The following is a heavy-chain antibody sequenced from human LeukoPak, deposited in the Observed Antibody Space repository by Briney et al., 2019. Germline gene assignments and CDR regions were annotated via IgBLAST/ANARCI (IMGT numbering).Heavy chain of an antibody. V-gene: IGHV3-21*05. Sequence: GGSLRLSCAASGFAFSTYGMNWVRQAPGKGLEWVSDISSSRSYTNYADSVKGRFTISRDNAKNSLYLQMNSLRADDTAVYYCASGGGGMVIGDYWGQGTLVTVSS. CDR2: ISSSRSYT. CDR1: GFAFSTYG. CDR3: ASGGGGMVIGDY. D-gene: IGHD3-16*01. J-gene: IGHJ4*02.